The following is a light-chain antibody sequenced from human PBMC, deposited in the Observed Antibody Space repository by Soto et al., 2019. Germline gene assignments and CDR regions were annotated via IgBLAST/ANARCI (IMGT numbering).Light chain of an antibody. J-gene: IGKJ1*01. CDR3: QQYGSSGT. Sequence: ELVLTKSPGTMSLSPGDRATLSCRASQSVSNTYLAWYQQKPAQAPRLLIYGASNRATGIPDRFSGSGSGTEFTLTISRLEPEDIAVYYWQQYGSSGTFGQGTKVEIK. V-gene: IGKV3-20*01. CDR1: QSVSNTY. CDR2: GAS.